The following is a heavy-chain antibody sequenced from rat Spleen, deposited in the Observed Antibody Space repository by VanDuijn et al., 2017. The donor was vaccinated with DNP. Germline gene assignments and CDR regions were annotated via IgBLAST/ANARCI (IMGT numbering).Heavy chain of an antibody. CDR2: ISFDGSNT. J-gene: IGHJ3*01. Sequence: EVQLVESGGDLVQPGRSLKLSCAASGFTFSDYHMAWVRQAPEKGLEWVATISFDGSNTYYRDSVQGRFTISRDDTKSTLYLQMVSLRSEDTATYYCARGRWFAYWGQGTLVTVSS. CDR3: ARGRWFAY. CDR1: GFTFSDYH. D-gene: IGHD4-2*01. V-gene: IGHV5-7*01.